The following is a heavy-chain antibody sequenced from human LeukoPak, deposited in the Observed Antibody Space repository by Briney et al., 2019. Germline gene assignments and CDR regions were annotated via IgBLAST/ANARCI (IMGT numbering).Heavy chain of an antibody. CDR1: GFTFSNYG. Sequence: GTSLRLSCAASGFTFSNYGIHWVRQAPGKGLEWVAVIWYDGSNKYYADSVKGRFTISRDNSKNTLYLQMNSLRAEDTAVYYCAREAVAGFNWFDPWGQGTLVTVSS. D-gene: IGHD6-19*01. J-gene: IGHJ5*02. CDR3: AREAVAGFNWFDP. CDR2: IWYDGSNK. V-gene: IGHV3-33*08.